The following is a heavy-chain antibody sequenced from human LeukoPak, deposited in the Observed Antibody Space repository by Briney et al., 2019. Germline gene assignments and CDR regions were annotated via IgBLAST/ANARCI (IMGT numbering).Heavy chain of an antibody. D-gene: IGHD5-24*01. Sequence: ASVEVSCKASGYTFTGYYMNWVRQAPGQVLEWMGRINPNTGGTNYAQNFQGSVTMTRDTSITTVYMELSRLRSDDTAVYYCARVGDGLNDGFDIWGQGTMVTVSS. J-gene: IGHJ3*02. CDR2: INPNTGGT. CDR1: GYTFTGYY. CDR3: ARVGDGLNDGFDI. V-gene: IGHV1-2*06.